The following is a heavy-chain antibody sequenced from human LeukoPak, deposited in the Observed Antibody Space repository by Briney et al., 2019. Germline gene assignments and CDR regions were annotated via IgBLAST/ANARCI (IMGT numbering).Heavy chain of an antibody. D-gene: IGHD3-16*01. CDR3: ASQSYARFDP. V-gene: IGHV3-7*01. CDR2: INQDGSEK. Sequence: HPGGSLRLSCVASGFTFSSYWMSWVRQAPGKGLEWVANINQDGSEKYDVDSAKGRFTISRDNAKNSLYLQMNSLRVEDTAVYYCASQSYARFDPWGQGTLVTVSS. CDR1: GFTFSSYW. J-gene: IGHJ5*02.